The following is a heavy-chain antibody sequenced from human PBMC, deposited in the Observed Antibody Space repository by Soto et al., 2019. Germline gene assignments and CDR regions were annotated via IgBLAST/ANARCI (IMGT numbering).Heavy chain of an antibody. J-gene: IGHJ4*02. Sequence: EVQLVESGGGLIQPGESLRLSCGASGFTLSNNYINWVRQAPGKGLEWVSIIYSGGSTYYSDSVKGRFTVSRDISKNTVYLQMNNMRADDTGVYYCARGEEWGWRHYFDLWGQGTPVTVSS. CDR1: GFTLSNNY. CDR3: ARGEEWGWRHYFDL. D-gene: IGHD3-3*01. CDR2: IYSGGST. V-gene: IGHV3-53*01.